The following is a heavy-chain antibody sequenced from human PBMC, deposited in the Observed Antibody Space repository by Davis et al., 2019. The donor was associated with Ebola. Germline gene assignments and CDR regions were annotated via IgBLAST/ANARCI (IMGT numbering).Heavy chain of an antibody. CDR3: ARVVDFWSGYQVDY. J-gene: IGHJ4*02. V-gene: IGHV4-61*08. CDR2: VYNRETT. CDR1: GGSVSSDVYS. Sequence: MPSETLSLTCTVAGGSVSSDVYSWNWIRQSPGQGLEWIGFVYNRETTNYNPSLNSRVSISKDTSKNQFSLKLNSVTAADTAVYYCARVVDFWSGYQVDYWGQGTLVTVSS. D-gene: IGHD3-3*01.